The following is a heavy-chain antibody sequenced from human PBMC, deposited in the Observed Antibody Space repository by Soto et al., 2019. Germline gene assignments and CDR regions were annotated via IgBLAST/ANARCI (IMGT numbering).Heavy chain of an antibody. CDR1: GFTFSSYW. D-gene: IGHD3-3*01. J-gene: IGHJ5*02. Sequence: GGSLRLSCAASGFTFSSYWMSWVRQAPGKGLEWVANIKQDGSEKYYVDSVKGRFTISRDNAKNSLYLQMNSLRAEDTAMYYCARGGIYDFWSGYNWFDPWGQGTLVTVSS. CDR2: IKQDGSEK. V-gene: IGHV3-7*01. CDR3: ARGGIYDFWSGYNWFDP.